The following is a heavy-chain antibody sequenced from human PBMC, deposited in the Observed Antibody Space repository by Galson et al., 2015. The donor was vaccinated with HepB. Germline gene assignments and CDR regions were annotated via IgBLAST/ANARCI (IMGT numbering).Heavy chain of an antibody. CDR1: GGSISSSSYY. D-gene: IGHD4-17*01. Sequence: SETLSLTCTVSGGSISSSSYYWGWIRQPPGKGLEWIGSIYYSGSTYYNPSLKSRVTISVDTSKNQFSLKLSSVTAADTAVYYCAIPTVTTEGYYFDYWGQGTLVTVSS. V-gene: IGHV4-39*01. CDR3: AIPTVTTEGYYFDY. CDR2: IYYSGST. J-gene: IGHJ4*02.